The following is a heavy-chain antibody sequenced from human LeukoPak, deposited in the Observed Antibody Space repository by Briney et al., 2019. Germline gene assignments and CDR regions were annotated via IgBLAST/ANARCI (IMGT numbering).Heavy chain of an antibody. J-gene: IGHJ4*02. D-gene: IGHD6-13*01. CDR3: ARVGSIAAAGTPDY. CDR2: MSSSSSHT. CDR1: GFTFSDYY. Sequence: PGGSLRLSCAASGFTFSDYYMSWIRQAPGRGLEWVSYMSSSSSHTTYADSVKGRFTISRDNAKNSLSLQVNSLRADDTAVYYCARVGSIAAAGTPDYWGQGTLVTVSS. V-gene: IGHV3-11*06.